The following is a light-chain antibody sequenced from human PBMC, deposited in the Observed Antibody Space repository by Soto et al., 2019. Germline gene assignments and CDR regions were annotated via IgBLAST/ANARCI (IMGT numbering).Light chain of an antibody. Sequence: HMPQSTSSLSASVGDRVTITCRASQRITTYLNCYQQTPGKTPKLLISTAATWQDGGPSRFSGSGSGTNLTITTATRQPEDMATYICQQSYSTPYTFGQGTKLAIK. J-gene: IGKJ2*01. V-gene: IGKV1-39*01. CDR3: QQSYSTPYT. CDR1: QRITTY. CDR2: TAA.